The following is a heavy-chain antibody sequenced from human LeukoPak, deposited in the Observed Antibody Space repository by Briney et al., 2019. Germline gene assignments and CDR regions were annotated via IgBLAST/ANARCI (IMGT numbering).Heavy chain of an antibody. CDR1: GFTFSSYA. Sequence: PGGSLRLSCAASGFTFSSYAISWVRQAPGKGLEWVSAISGSGGSTYYADSVKGRFTISRDNSKNTLYLQMNSLRAEDTAVYYCAANYDYVWGSLDYWGQGTLVTVSS. J-gene: IGHJ4*02. CDR2: ISGSGGST. V-gene: IGHV3-23*01. CDR3: AANYDYVWGSLDY. D-gene: IGHD3-16*01.